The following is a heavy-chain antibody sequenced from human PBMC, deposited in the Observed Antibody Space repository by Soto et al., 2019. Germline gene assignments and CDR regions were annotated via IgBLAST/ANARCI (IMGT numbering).Heavy chain of an antibody. CDR2: ISAYSGNT. CDR1: GYTFTSYG. CDR3: ARARTVTTYFHH. J-gene: IGHJ1*01. V-gene: IGHV1-18*01. Sequence: ASVKVSCKASGYTFTSYGISWVRQAPGQGLEWMGWISAYSGNTNYAQNLQGRVTMTTDTSTGTAYMELRSLRSDDTAVYYCARARTVTTYFHHWGQGTLVTVSS. D-gene: IGHD4-17*01.